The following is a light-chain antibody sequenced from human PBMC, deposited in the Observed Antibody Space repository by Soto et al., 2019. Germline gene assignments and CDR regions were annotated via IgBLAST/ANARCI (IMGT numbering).Light chain of an antibody. CDR1: QGISNH. J-gene: IGKJ4*01. V-gene: IGKV1-27*01. CDR3: PKFTSAPFT. Sequence: DIQMTQSPSSLSASAGDRVTITCRASQGISNHLAWYHQKPGQLPNLLIYAASILQSGVPSRFSGSGSGTDFTLTISSLQPEDVGIYYCPKFTSAPFTFGGWTQV. CDR2: AAS.